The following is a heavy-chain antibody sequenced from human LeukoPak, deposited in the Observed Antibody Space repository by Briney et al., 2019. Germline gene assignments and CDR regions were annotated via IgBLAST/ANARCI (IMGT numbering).Heavy chain of an antibody. Sequence: GGSLRLSYAASGFTFDDYAMHWVRQAPGKGLEWVSGISWNSGSIGYADSVKGRFTISRDNAKNSLYLQMNSLRAEDTALYYCAKDIRYYDSSGYSPEWYYYYGMDVWGQGTTVTVSS. V-gene: IGHV3-9*01. CDR1: GFTFDDYA. J-gene: IGHJ6*02. D-gene: IGHD3-22*01. CDR3: AKDIRYYDSSGYSPEWYYYYGMDV. CDR2: ISWNSGSI.